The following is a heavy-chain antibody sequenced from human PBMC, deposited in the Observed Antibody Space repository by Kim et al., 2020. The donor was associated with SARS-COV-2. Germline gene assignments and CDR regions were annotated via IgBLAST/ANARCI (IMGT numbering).Heavy chain of an antibody. Sequence: GGSLRLSCAASGFTFSNYAMSWGRQAPGKGLEWVSVISYNGGSTYYADSVKGRITISRDNSKNTLYLQMNSLRAEDTAVYFCAVNRNFDYWGQGTLVTV. CDR3: AVNRNFDY. CDR2: ISYNGGST. J-gene: IGHJ4*02. V-gene: IGHV3-23*01. CDR1: GFTFSNYA.